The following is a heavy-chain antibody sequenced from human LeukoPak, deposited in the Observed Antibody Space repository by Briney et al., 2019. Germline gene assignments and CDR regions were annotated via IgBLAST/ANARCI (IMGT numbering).Heavy chain of an antibody. Sequence: SETLSLTCTVSGGSISSYYWSWIRHPPGKGLEWIGYIYYSGSTNYNPSLKSRVTISVDTSKNQFSLKLSSVTAADTAVYYCARRSYYYDSSGYYYGFDPWGQGTLVTVSS. D-gene: IGHD3-22*01. J-gene: IGHJ5*02. CDR2: IYYSGST. CDR1: GGSISSYY. V-gene: IGHV4-59*08. CDR3: ARRSYYYDSSGYYYGFDP.